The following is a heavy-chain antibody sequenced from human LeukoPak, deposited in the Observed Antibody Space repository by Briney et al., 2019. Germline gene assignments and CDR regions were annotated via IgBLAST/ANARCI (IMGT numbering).Heavy chain of an antibody. CDR1: GGSFSSYA. D-gene: IGHD6-19*01. CDR2: IIPILGIA. J-gene: IGHJ5*02. V-gene: IGHV1-69*04. Sequence: SVKVSCKASGGSFSSYAINWVRQAPGQGLEWMGRIIPILGIANYAQKFQGRVTITADKSTSTVYMELSSLRSEDTAVYYCARVGIAVAGTVNWFDPWGQGTLVTVSS. CDR3: ARVGIAVAGTVNWFDP.